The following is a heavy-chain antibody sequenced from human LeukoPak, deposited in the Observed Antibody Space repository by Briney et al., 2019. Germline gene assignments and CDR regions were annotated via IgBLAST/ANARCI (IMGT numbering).Heavy chain of an antibody. Sequence: GGSLRLSCAASGFTFSSYAMSWVRQAPGKGLEWVAVISNDGNKKNYAGSVKGRFTISRDDSKNTVYLQMDSLRAEDTAVYYCAKGGSWSGDPWGQGTLVTVSS. J-gene: IGHJ5*02. CDR2: ISNDGNKK. CDR3: AKGGSWSGDP. D-gene: IGHD2-15*01. CDR1: GFTFSSYA. V-gene: IGHV3-30*18.